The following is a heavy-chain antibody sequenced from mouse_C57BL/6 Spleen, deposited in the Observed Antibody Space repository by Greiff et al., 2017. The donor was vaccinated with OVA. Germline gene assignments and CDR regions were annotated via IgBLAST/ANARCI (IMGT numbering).Heavy chain of an antibody. CDR2: IDPSDSYT. CDR3: ARCPYYSNFYYFDY. V-gene: IGHV1-69*01. CDR1: GYTFTSYW. J-gene: IGHJ2*01. D-gene: IGHD2-5*01. Sequence: VKLQQPGAELVMPGASVKLSCKASGYTFTSYWMHWVKQRPGQGLEWIGEIDPSDSYTNYNQKFKGKSTLTVDKSSSTAYMQLSSLTSEDSAVYYCARCPYYSNFYYFDYWGQGTTLTVSS.